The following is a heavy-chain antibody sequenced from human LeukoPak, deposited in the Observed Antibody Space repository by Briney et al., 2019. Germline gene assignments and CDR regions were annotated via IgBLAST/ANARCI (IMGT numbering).Heavy chain of an antibody. Sequence: ASVKVSCKASGYTFTNYAMNRVRQAPGQGLEWMGWINTNTGNPTYAQGFTGRFVFSLDTSVSTAYLQISSLKAEDTAVYYCARGNRKIAVDIWGQGTLVTVSS. V-gene: IGHV7-4-1*02. CDR3: ARGNRKIAVDI. CDR1: GYTFTNYA. J-gene: IGHJ4*02. D-gene: IGHD6-19*01. CDR2: INTNTGNP.